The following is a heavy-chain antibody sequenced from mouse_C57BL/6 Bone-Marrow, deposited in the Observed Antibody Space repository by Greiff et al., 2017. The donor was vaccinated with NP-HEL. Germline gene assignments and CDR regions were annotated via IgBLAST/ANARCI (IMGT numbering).Heavy chain of an antibody. D-gene: IGHD2-5*01. J-gene: IGHJ2*01. CDR3: ARDAYYSNYDYFDY. Sequence: EVKLMESEGGLVQPGSSMKLSCTASGFTFSDYYMAWVRQVPEKGLEWVANINYDGSSTYYLDSLKSRFIISRDNAKNILYLQMSSLKSEDTATYYCARDAYYSNYDYFDYWGQGTTLTVSS. CDR2: INYDGSST. V-gene: IGHV5-16*01. CDR1: GFTFSDYY.